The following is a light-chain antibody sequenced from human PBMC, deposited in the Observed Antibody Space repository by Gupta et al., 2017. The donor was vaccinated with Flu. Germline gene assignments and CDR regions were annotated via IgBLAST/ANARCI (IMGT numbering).Light chain of an antibody. CDR1: SSAVGGYHY. CDR2: AVS. CDR3: NSHSGNSTNV. V-gene: IGLV2-14*01. Sequence: SALTQPASVSVSPGQSITISCTGTSSAVGGYHYVSLYPQHPGKTPKLLIYAVSYRPSGVSTRFSGSQAGNTASLTISGPQAEAAADYYSNSHSGNSTNVFGTGTKVTVL. J-gene: IGLJ1*01.